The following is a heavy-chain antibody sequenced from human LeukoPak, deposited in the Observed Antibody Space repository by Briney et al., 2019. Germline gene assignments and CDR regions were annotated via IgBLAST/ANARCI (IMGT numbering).Heavy chain of an antibody. Sequence: ASVTVSFKSSGYTFTMYYMHWLRQAPGPGPERMGIINPSGGAINYPQKFYGRVTRTRDTTTSTVFLERSRLSIEHTAVYYCATGISGWSLGIFDYWGQGTLVTVSS. V-gene: IGHV1-46*01. J-gene: IGHJ4*02. CDR2: INPSGGAI. CDR3: ATGISGWSLGIFDY. D-gene: IGHD6-19*01. CDR1: GYTFTMYY.